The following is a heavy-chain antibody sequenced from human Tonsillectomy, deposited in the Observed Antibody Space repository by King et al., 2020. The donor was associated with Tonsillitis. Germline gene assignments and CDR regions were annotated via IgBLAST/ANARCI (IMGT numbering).Heavy chain of an antibody. CDR3: AGRTSGGYGGNKPFDY. V-gene: IGHV4-39*07. CDR2: IYYSGST. Sequence: LQLQESGPGLVKPSETLSLTCTVSGGSISSSSYYWGWIRQPPGKGLEWIGSIYYSGSTYYNPSLKSRVTISVDTTKNQFSLKLSSVTAADTAVYYCAGRTSGGYGGNKPFDYWGQGTLVTVSS. D-gene: IGHD4-23*01. CDR1: GGSISSSSYY. J-gene: IGHJ4*02.